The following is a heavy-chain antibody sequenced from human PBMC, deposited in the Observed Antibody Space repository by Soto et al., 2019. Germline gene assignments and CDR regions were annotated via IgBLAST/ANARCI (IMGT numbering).Heavy chain of an antibody. D-gene: IGHD5-12*01. CDR1: GGTFSNDI. V-gene: IGHV1-69*08. CDR2: ILPLLDIA. J-gene: IGHJ4*02. CDR3: ARDSPIGSTFSGYDAIDY. Sequence: QVQLVQSGAEVKKPGSSVKVSCKTSGGTFSNDIITWVRQAPGQGLEWMGRILPLLDIANYAHKFQGRVTITADKSTGTAYMEQNSPRPEDTAVYYCARDSPIGSTFSGYDAIDYWGQGTLVTVSS.